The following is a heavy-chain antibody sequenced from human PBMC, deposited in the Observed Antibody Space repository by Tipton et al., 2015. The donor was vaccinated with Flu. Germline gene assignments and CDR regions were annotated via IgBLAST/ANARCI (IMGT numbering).Heavy chain of an antibody. J-gene: IGHJ4*02. CDR1: GYSISSGYY. V-gene: IGHV4-38-2*02. D-gene: IGHD6-19*01. Sequence: TLSLTCTVSGYSISSGYYWGWIRQSPGKGLEWIGSIYHSGGTYYNPSLKSRVTISVDTSKNQFSLKLSSVTAADTAVYHCARGPEQWLVNPHYFDYWGQGTLVTVSP. CDR3: ARGPEQWLVNPHYFDY. CDR2: IYHSGGT.